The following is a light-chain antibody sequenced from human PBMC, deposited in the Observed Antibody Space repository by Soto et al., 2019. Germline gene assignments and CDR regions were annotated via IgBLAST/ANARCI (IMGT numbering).Light chain of an antibody. Sequence: QSALTQPASVSGSPGQSITISCTGTSNDVGGYDYVSWYQQHPGKAPKLVLYDVTNRPSGVSNRFSGSKSGNTASLTISGLQADDEADYSCSSYTSSSTLGVVLGGGTKVTVL. J-gene: IGLJ2*01. CDR2: DVT. V-gene: IGLV2-14*01. CDR1: SNDVGGYDY. CDR3: SSYTSSSTLGVV.